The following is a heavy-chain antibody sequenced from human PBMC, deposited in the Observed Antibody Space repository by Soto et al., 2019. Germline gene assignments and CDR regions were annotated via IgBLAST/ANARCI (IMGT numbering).Heavy chain of an antibody. CDR1: GYSFTSYW. D-gene: IGHD3-9*01. CDR2: IYPGDSDT. J-gene: IGHJ4*02. V-gene: IGHV5-51*01. Sequence: GESLKISCKGSGYSFTSYWIGWVRQMPGKGLEWMGIIYPGDSDTRYSPSFQAQVTISADKSISTAYLQWSSLKASDTAMYYCARGRYYDILTGYYNFDYWGQGTLVTVSS. CDR3: ARGRYYDILTGYYNFDY.